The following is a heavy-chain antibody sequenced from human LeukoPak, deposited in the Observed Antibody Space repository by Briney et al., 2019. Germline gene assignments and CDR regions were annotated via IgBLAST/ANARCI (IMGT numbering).Heavy chain of an antibody. D-gene: IGHD3-10*01. V-gene: IGHV1-8*01. J-gene: IGHJ6*03. CDR1: GYTFTSYD. CDR3: ASDGIKGDYYYMDV. CDR2: ISAYNGIT. Sequence: ASVKVSCKASGYTFTSYDINWVRQATGQGLEWMGWISAYNGITNYAQKFQGRVTMTRAMSTSTVYMELSSLRSEDTAVYYCASDGIKGDYYYMDVWGKGTTVTVSS.